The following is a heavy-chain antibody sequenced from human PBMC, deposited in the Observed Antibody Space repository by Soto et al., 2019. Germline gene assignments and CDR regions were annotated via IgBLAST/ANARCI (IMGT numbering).Heavy chain of an antibody. Sequence: EVHLVESGGGLVKPGGSLRLSCAASGFTFSSYSMNWVRQAPGKGLEWVSSISSSSSSMYYADSVKGRLTISRDNAKNSLYLQMNSLRAEDTAVYYCAKDRELRGVAIYYYYMDVWGKGNTVAVS. CDR3: AKDRELRGVAIYYYYMDV. J-gene: IGHJ6*03. V-gene: IGHV3-21*01. CDR1: GFTFSSYS. D-gene: IGHD3-10*01. CDR2: ISSSSSSM.